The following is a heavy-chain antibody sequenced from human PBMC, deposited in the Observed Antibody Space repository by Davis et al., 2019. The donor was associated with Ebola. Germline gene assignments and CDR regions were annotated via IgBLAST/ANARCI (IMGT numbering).Heavy chain of an antibody. CDR2: MNPNSGNT. Sequence: ASVKVSCKASGYTFTSYDINWVRQATGQGLEWMGWMNPNSGNTGYAQKFQGRVTMTRNTSISTAYMELSSLRSEDTAVYYCARGPLIDIVVLPARFDPWGQGTLVTVSS. D-gene: IGHD2-2*01. CDR3: ARGPLIDIVVLPARFDP. CDR1: GYTFTSYD. V-gene: IGHV1-8*01. J-gene: IGHJ5*02.